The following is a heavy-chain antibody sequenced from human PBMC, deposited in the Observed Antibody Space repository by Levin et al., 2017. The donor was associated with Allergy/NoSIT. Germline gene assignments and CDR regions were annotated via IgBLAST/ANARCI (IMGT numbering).Heavy chain of an antibody. V-gene: IGHV3-30-3*01. CDR3: ARDGGSGWYNDPSIQKNYYYDDGMDV. J-gene: IGHJ6*02. Sequence: GESLKISCAASGFTFSSYAMHWVRQAPGKGLEWVAVISYDGSNKYYADSVKGRFTISRDNSKNTLYLQMNSLRAEDTAVYYCARDGGSGWYNDPSIQKNYYYDDGMDVWGQGTTVTVSS. D-gene: IGHD6-19*01. CDR1: GFTFSSYA. CDR2: ISYDGSNK.